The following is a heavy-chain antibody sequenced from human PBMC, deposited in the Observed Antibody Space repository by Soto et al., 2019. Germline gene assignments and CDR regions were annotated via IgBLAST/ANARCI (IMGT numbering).Heavy chain of an antibody. V-gene: IGHV3-23*01. CDR3: ARVLGSNWGSYYFDY. CDR1: GFPFNTYA. CDR2: ISSGGSAT. D-gene: IGHD7-27*01. J-gene: IGHJ4*02. Sequence: GGSLRLSCAASGFPFNTYAMSWVRQAPGKGPEWVSAISSGGSATFYTDSVRGRFTLSRDNAKNSLYLQMNSLRAEDTAVYYCARVLGSNWGSYYFDYWGQGTLVTVSS.